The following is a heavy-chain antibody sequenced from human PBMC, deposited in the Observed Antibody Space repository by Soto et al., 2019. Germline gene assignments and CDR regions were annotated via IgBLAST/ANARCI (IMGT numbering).Heavy chain of an antibody. J-gene: IGHJ4*02. Sequence: GASVKVSCKASGYTFTSYAMHWVRQAPGQRLEWMGWINAGNGNTKYSQKFQGRVTITRDTSASTAYMELSSLRSEDTAVYYCARVGAAAGPYYFDYWGPGTLVTVSS. CDR3: ARVGAAAGPYYFDY. V-gene: IGHV1-3*01. D-gene: IGHD6-13*01. CDR2: INAGNGNT. CDR1: GYTFTSYA.